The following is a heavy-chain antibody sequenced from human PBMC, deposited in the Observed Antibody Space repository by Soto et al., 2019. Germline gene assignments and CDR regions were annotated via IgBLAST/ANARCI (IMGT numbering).Heavy chain of an antibody. Sequence: EVQLVESGGGLVKPGGSLRLSCAASGFTFRSYTMNWVRQAPGKGLEWVSSISSSSSYIYFADSLKGRFTISRDNAKNSLYLQMNSLRAEDTAVYYCASGLLVDDAFDIWGQGTMVTVSS. CDR1: GFTFRSYT. D-gene: IGHD3-3*02. CDR3: ASGLLVDDAFDI. J-gene: IGHJ3*02. CDR2: ISSSSSYI. V-gene: IGHV3-21*01.